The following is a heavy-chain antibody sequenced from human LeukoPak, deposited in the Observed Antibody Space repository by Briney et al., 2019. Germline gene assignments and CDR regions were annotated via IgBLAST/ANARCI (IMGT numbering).Heavy chain of an antibody. V-gene: IGHV1-18*01. CDR1: GYTFTNYD. Sequence: ASVKVSCKTSGYTFTNYDINWVRQAPGQGLEWMGWISAYNGNTNYAQKLQGRVTMATDTSTSTAYMELRSLRSDDTAVYYCARDYDSSDYRVPWPAFQHWGQGTLVTVSS. D-gene: IGHD3-22*01. CDR3: ARDYDSSDYRVPWPAFQH. CDR2: ISAYNGNT. J-gene: IGHJ1*01.